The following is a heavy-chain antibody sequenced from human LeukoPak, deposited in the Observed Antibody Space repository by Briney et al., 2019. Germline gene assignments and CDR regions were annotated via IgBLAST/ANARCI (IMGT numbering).Heavy chain of an antibody. CDR1: GYSFTSYW. V-gene: IGHV5-51*01. Sequence: GESLKISCKGSGYSFTSYWIGWVRQMPGKGLEWMGIIYPGDSDTRYSPSFQGHVTISADKSISTAYLPCSSLKASDTAMYYCARLLLWFGELSSFDYWGEGTLVTVSS. J-gene: IGHJ4*02. CDR2: IYPGDSDT. CDR3: ARLLLWFGELSSFDY. D-gene: IGHD3-10*01.